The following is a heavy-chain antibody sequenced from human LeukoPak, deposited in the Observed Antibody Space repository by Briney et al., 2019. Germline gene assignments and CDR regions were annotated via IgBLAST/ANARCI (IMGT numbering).Heavy chain of an antibody. Sequence: ASVRVSCKTSGYTFNNFGITWVRQAPGQGLEWMGWISIGDGRTHYGRKFQDRVSMTREMSSNTAFLELSSLRSDDTAFYFCSRSYYSSSWYYFDHWGQGTLVTVSS. CDR3: SRSYYSSSWYYFDH. CDR1: GYTFNNFG. CDR2: ISIGDGRT. J-gene: IGHJ4*02. D-gene: IGHD2-15*01. V-gene: IGHV1-18*01.